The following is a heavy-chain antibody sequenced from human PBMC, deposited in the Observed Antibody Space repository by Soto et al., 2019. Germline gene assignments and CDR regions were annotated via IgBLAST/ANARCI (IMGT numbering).Heavy chain of an antibody. CDR1: GFTFSSYG. V-gene: IGHV3-30*18. CDR2: ISYDGSNK. J-gene: IGHJ5*01. Sequence: QVQLVESGGGVVQPGRSLRLSCAASGFTFSSYGMHWVRQAPGKGLEWVAVISYDGSNKYYADSVKGRFTISRNNSKNTLYLQMNSRGAEDTAVYYCAKDVTIAMVRGVLDSWGQGTLVTVSS. CDR3: AKDVTIAMVRGVLDS. D-gene: IGHD3-10*01.